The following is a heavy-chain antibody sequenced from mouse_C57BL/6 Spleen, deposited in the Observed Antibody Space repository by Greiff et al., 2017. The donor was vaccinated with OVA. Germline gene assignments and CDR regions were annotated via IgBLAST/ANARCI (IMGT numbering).Heavy chain of an antibody. D-gene: IGHD2-14*01. J-gene: IGHJ3*01. CDR1: GFTFSSYA. Sequence: EVKLVESGGGLVKPGGSLKLSCAASGFTFSSYAMSWVRQTPEKRLEWVATISDGGSYTYYPDNVKGRFTISRDNAKNNLYLQRSHLKSEDTAMYYCARDSTTPFAYWGQGTLVTVSA. V-gene: IGHV5-4*01. CDR2: ISDGGSYT. CDR3: ARDSTTPFAY.